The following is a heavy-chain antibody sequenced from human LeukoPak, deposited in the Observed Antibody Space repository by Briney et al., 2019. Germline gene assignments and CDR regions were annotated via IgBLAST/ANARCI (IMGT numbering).Heavy chain of an antibody. CDR2: IYHNGNT. V-gene: IGHV4-38-2*01. D-gene: IGHD5-18*01. CDR3: TRVRYNYGDSDY. J-gene: IGHJ4*02. Sequence: SETLSLTCAVSGYSISSGYYWGWIGQPPGKGLEWIGTIYHNGNTYYNPSLKSRVTISVDTSKNQFSLKLTSVTAADTALYYFTRVRYNYGDSDYWGQGTLVTVSS. CDR1: GYSISSGYY.